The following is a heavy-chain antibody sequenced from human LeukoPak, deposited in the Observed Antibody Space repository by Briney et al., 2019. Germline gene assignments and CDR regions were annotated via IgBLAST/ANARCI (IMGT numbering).Heavy chain of an antibody. D-gene: IGHD3-10*01. V-gene: IGHV1-2*02. CDR1: GYTFTGYY. Sequence: RASVKVSCKASGYTFTGYYMHWVRQAPGQGLEWMGWINPNIGGTNYAQKFQGRVTMTRDTSISTAYIELSRLRSDDTAVYYCARDRWFGDTGGDWFDPWGQGTLVTVSS. CDR3: ARDRWFGDTGGDWFDP. CDR2: INPNIGGT. J-gene: IGHJ5*02.